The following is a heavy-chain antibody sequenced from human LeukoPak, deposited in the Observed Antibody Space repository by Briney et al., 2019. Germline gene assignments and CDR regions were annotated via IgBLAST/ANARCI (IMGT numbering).Heavy chain of an antibody. CDR1: GYTFTGYY. Sequence: ASVKVSCKASGYTFTGYYIHWVRQAPGQGLEWMGWINPNGGGTSYAQKFQGRVTLTRDTSISTAYMEVNSLESDDTAVYYCARENNSGWYRKAAFDYWGQGTLVTVTS. V-gene: IGHV1-2*02. CDR2: INPNGGGT. CDR3: ARENNSGWYRKAAFDY. J-gene: IGHJ4*02. D-gene: IGHD6-19*01.